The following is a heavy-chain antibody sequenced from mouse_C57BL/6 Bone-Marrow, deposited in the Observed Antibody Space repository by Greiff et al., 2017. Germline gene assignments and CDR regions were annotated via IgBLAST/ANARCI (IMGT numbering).Heavy chain of an antibody. V-gene: IGHV1-64*01. D-gene: IGHD1-1*01. CDR1: GYTFTSYW. Sequence: VQLKQPGAELVKPGASVKLSCKASGYTFTSYWMHWVKQRPGQGLEWIGMIHPNSGSTNYNEKFKSKATLTVDKSSSTAYMQLSSLTSEDSAVYYCARGYYGSRYFDVWGTGTTVTVSS. J-gene: IGHJ1*03. CDR2: IHPNSGST. CDR3: ARGYYGSRYFDV.